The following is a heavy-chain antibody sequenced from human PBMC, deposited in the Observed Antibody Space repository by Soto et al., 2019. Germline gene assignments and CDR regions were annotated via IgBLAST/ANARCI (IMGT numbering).Heavy chain of an antibody. CDR2: INGGSGNT. V-gene: IGHV1-3*01. CDR3: ARVPPWGNSAGDYYIQHYDS. Sequence: QVQLVQSGAEVKRPGASLKVSCKSSGFTFTSYAIHWVRQAPGQRLQWMGWINGGSGNTKYSQDFQGRVTFTRDTFATTAYMEVSSLRSEDTAVYYCARVPPWGNSAGDYYIQHYDSWGQGTLVTVSS. D-gene: IGHD3-10*01. J-gene: IGHJ4*02. CDR1: GFTFTSYA.